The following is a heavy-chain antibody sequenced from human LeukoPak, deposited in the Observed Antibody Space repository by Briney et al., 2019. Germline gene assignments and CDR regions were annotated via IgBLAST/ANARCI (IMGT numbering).Heavy chain of an antibody. J-gene: IGHJ6*02. CDR3: AEWAAAAGRVPYYYYYGMDV. Sequence: GGSLRLSCAASGFTFSSYAMSWVRQAPGKGLEWVSAISGSGGSTYYADSVKGRFTISRDNSKNTLYLQMNSLRAEDTAVYYCAEWAAAAGRVPYYYYYGMDVWGQGTTVTVSS. V-gene: IGHV3-23*01. D-gene: IGHD6-13*01. CDR2: ISGSGGST. CDR1: GFTFSSYA.